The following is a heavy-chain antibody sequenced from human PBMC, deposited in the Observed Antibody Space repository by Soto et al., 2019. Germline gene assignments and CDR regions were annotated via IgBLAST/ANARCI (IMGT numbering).Heavy chain of an antibody. V-gene: IGHV4-59*01. CDR3: ARDQVDYSNSYFDY. D-gene: IGHD4-4*01. Sequence: QVQLQESGPGLVKPSETLSLTCTVSGGSISSYYWSWIRQPPGKGLEWIGYIYYSGSTNYNPSLKSRVTISVDTSKNQFSLKLSSVTAADTAVYYCARDQVDYSNSYFDYWGQGTLVTVSS. J-gene: IGHJ4*02. CDR1: GGSISSYY. CDR2: IYYSGST.